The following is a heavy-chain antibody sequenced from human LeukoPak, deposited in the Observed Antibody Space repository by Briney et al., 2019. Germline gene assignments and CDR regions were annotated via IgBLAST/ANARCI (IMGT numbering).Heavy chain of an antibody. D-gene: IGHD3-9*01. V-gene: IGHV3-74*01. CDR1: GFTFSSYW. Sequence: HPGGSLRLSCAASGFTFSSYWMHWVRQAPGKGLVWVSRINSDGSSTSYADSVKGRFTISRDNAKNTLYLQMNSLRAEDTAVYYCARGNYDILTGYGTAGMDVWGKGTTVTVSS. J-gene: IGHJ6*04. CDR3: ARGNYDILTGYGTAGMDV. CDR2: INSDGSST.